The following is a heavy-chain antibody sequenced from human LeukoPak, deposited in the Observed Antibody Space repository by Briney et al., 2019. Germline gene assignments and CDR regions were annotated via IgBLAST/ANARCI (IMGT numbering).Heavy chain of an antibody. CDR2: INPNSGGT. V-gene: IGHV1-2*06. CDR1: GYTFTGYY. D-gene: IGHD6-19*01. CDR3: ARVSIAVAGTRIDY. J-gene: IGHJ4*02. Sequence: ASVKVSCKASGYTFTGYYMHWVRQAPGQGLEWMGRINPNSGGTNYAQKFQGRVTMTRDTSISTAYMELSRLRSDDAAVYYCARVSIAVAGTRIDYWGQGTLVTVSS.